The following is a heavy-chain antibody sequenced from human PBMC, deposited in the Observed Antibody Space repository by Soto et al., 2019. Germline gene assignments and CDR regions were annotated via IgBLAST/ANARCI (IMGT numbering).Heavy chain of an antibody. V-gene: IGHV3-49*04. Sequence: GGSLRLSCTASGFTFGDYAMNWVRQAPGRGLECVGLIRSRTYGGTTEHAASVKGRFTISRDDSRSIVYLQMNSLKTEDTAVYYCTRSWAGYYSDYWGQGTLVTVSS. CDR1: GFTFGDYA. D-gene: IGHD3-9*01. CDR3: TRSWAGYYSDY. J-gene: IGHJ4*02. CDR2: IRSRTYGGTT.